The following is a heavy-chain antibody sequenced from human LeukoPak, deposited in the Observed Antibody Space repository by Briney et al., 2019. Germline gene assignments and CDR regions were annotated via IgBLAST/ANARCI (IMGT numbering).Heavy chain of an antibody. V-gene: IGHV1-18*01. CDR1: GYTFTSYG. J-gene: IGHJ6*02. CDR3: ARDDYYDSSGYYYYGMDV. Sequence: ASVTVSCKASGYTFTSYGISWVRQAPGQGLEWMGWISAYNGNTNYAQKLQGRVTMTTDTSTSTAYMELSSLRSEDTAVYYCARDDYYDSSGYYYYGMDVWGQGTTVTVSS. CDR2: ISAYNGNT. D-gene: IGHD3-22*01.